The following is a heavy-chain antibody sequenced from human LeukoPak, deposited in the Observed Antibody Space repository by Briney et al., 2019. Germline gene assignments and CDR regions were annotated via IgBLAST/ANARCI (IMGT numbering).Heavy chain of an antibody. J-gene: IGHJ5*02. Sequence: SETLSLTCTVSGGSISSGSYYWSWIRQPAGKGLEWIGRIYTSGSTNYNPSLKSRVTISVDTSKNQFSLKLSSVTAADTAVYYCARVRFQGDILTGFVPWGQGTLVTVSS. CDR1: GGSISSGSYY. D-gene: IGHD3-9*01. CDR2: IYTSGST. CDR3: ARVRFQGDILTGFVP. V-gene: IGHV4-61*02.